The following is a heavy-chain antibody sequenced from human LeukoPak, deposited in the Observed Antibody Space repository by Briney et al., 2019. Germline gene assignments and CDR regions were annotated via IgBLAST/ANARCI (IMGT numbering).Heavy chain of an antibody. CDR1: GFTFSSYS. J-gene: IGHJ4*02. V-gene: IGHV3-23*01. Sequence: GASLRLSCAASGFTFSSYSMSWVRQAPGKGLEWVSGITSGGGSTYYADSVKGRFIVSRDTSKNTLYLQMNSLRAEDTAVYYCAKDHGTAVAGFYYWGQGTLVTVSS. CDR2: ITSGGGST. CDR3: AKDHGTAVAGFYY. D-gene: IGHD6-19*01.